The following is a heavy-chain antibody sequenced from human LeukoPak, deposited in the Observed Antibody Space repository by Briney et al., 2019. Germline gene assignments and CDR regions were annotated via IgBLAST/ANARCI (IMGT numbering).Heavy chain of an antibody. J-gene: IGHJ4*02. CDR2: IRYDGSNK. CDR3: AKDGRHFAFEYFED. D-gene: IGHD3-9*01. Sequence: GGSLRLSCTASGFTSSSYGMHWVRQAPGKGLEWVTFIRYDGSNKDYADSVKGRFTISRDNSKNTLYLQMNSLRADDSAVYYCAKDGRHFAFEYFEDWGQGTLVTVSS. V-gene: IGHV3-30*02. CDR1: GFTSSSYG.